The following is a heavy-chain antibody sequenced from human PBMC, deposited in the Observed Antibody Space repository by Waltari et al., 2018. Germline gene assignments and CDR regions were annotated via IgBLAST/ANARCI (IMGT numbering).Heavy chain of an antibody. CDR2: ISGDGAGT. D-gene: IGHD5-18*01. J-gene: IGHJ4*02. CDR1: GFTFSSFW. V-gene: IGHV3-74*01. Sequence: EVHLVESGGGLVRPGGSLRLSCAASGFTFSSFWMHWVRQAPGKGPQWGARISGDGAGTHYEDSVRGRFTISRDNANNMVYLQMNSLSDDDTATYICARASISRDTGNTFDSWGKGNLVTVSS. CDR3: ARASISRDTGNTFDS.